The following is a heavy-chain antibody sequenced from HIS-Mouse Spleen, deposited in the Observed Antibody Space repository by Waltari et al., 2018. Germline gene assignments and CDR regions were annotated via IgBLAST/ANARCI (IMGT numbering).Heavy chain of an antibody. CDR2: IYYSGST. V-gene: IGHV4-39*07. CDR1: GGSISSSSYY. Sequence: QLQLQESGPGLVKPSETLSLTCTVSGGSISSSSYYWGWTRQPPGKGLEWIGSIYYSGSTYYNPSLKSRVTISVDTSKNQFSLKLSSVTAADTAVYYCARDGGYSGYDYYWGQGTLVTVSS. D-gene: IGHD5-12*01. CDR3: ARDGGYSGYDYY. J-gene: IGHJ4*02.